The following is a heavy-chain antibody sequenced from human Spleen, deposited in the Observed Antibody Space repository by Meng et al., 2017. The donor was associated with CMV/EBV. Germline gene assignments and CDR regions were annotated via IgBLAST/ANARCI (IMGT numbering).Heavy chain of an antibody. Sequence: LSLTCAASGFTFSSYSMNWVRQAPGKGLEWVSSISSSSSYIYYADSVKGRFTISRDNAKNSLYLQMNSLRAEDTAVYYCARVIGYCSGGSCYSSAPYYYYYGMDVWGQGTTVTVSS. V-gene: IGHV3-21*01. D-gene: IGHD2-15*01. CDR3: ARVIGYCSGGSCYSSAPYYYYYGMDV. CDR2: ISSSSSYI. CDR1: GFTFSSYS. J-gene: IGHJ6*02.